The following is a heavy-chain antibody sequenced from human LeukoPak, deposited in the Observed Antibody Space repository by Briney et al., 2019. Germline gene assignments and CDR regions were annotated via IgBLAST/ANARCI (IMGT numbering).Heavy chain of an antibody. CDR3: AISCSSTSCYIGQYYFDY. J-gene: IGHJ4*02. CDR1: GGTFSSYA. V-gene: IGHV1-69*04. D-gene: IGHD2-2*02. CDR2: IIPILGIA. Sequence: SVKVSCKASGGTFSSYAISWARQAPGQGLEWMGRIIPILGIANYAQKFQGRVTITADKSTSTAYMELSSLRSEDTAVYYCAISCSSTSCYIGQYYFDYWGQGTLVTVSS.